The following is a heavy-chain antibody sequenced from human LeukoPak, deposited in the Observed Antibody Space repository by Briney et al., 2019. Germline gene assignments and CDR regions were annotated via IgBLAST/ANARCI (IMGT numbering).Heavy chain of an antibody. CDR3: AKDLGGKKPVGY. CDR1: GGTFSSYA. D-gene: IGHD4-23*01. J-gene: IGHJ4*02. V-gene: IGHV1-69*05. CDR2: IIPIFGTA. Sequence: SVKVSCKAPGGTFSSYAISWVRQAPGQGLEWMGGIIPIFGTANYAQKFQGRVTITTDESTSTAYMELSSLRSEDTAVYYCAKDLGGKKPVGYWGQGTLVTVSS.